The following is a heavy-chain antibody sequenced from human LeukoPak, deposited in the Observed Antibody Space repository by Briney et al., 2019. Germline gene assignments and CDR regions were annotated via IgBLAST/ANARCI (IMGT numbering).Heavy chain of an antibody. CDR3: ARCSSTSCLLDY. CDR1: GYTFTSYG. Sequence: GASVKVSCKASGYTFTSYGISWVRQAPGQGLEWMGWMNPNSGNTGYAQKFQGRVTMTKNTSITTAYMELSSLRSEDTAVYCCARCSSTSCLLDYWGQGTLVTVSS. D-gene: IGHD2-2*01. V-gene: IGHV1-8*02. CDR2: MNPNSGNT. J-gene: IGHJ4*02.